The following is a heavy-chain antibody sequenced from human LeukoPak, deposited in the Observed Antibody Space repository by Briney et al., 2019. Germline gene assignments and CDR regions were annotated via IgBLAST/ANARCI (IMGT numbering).Heavy chain of an antibody. Sequence: GASLQISCQGSGSNFITYWIGWVRQLPGKGLEWMGIIYPGDSDTTYSPSFQGQVTISAYKSLSTAYLQWSSLKASDTAIYYCTRRDWQVNKGYFFDYWGQGTVVTVSS. CDR1: GSNFITYW. V-gene: IGHV5-51*01. D-gene: IGHD1/OR15-1a*01. CDR3: TRRDWQVNKGYFFDY. J-gene: IGHJ4*02. CDR2: IYPGDSDT.